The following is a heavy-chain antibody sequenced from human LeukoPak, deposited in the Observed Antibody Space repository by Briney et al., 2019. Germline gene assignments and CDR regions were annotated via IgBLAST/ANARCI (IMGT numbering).Heavy chain of an antibody. V-gene: IGHV4-31*03. CDR3: ARGDSSGYYKLLDY. J-gene: IGHJ4*02. Sequence: SETLSLTCTVSGGSISSGGHYWSWIRQHPGKGLEWIGYIYYSGSTYYNPSLKSRVTISVDTSKNQFSLRLYSVTAADTAVYYCARGDSSGYYKLLDYWGQGTLVTVSS. D-gene: IGHD3-22*01. CDR1: GGSISSGGHY. CDR2: IYYSGST.